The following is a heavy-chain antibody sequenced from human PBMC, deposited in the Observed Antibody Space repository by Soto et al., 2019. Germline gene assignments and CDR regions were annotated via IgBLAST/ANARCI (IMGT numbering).Heavy chain of an antibody. V-gene: IGHV4-59*01. J-gene: IGHJ4*02. CDR1: GGSISSYY. CDR3: ARYKLGYFDY. Sequence: SDTLSLTCTVSGGSISSYYWSWIRQPPGKGLEWIGYIYYSGSTNYNPSLKSRVTISVDTSKNQFSLKLSSVTAADTAVYYCARYKLGYFDYWGQGTLVTVS. CDR2: IYYSGST. D-gene: IGHD6-13*01.